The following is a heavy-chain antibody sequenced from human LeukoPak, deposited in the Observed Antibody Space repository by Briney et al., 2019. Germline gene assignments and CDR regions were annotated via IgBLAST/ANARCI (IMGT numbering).Heavy chain of an antibody. V-gene: IGHV3-74*01. CDR2: ISTDGTTT. J-gene: IGHJ4*02. Sequence: GGSLRLSCAASGFPFRSHWMHSVLQVPGKGLVWVSHISTDGTTTNYADSVKGRFTISRDNAKDTLYLQLNSLRAEDTAIYYCARSLGYSSGGWGQGTLVTVSS. CDR1: GFPFRSHW. D-gene: IGHD2-15*01. CDR3: ARSLGYSSGG.